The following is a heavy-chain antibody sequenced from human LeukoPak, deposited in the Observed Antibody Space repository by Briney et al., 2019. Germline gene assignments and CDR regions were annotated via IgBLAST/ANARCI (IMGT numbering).Heavy chain of an antibody. Sequence: GGSLRLSCAASGFTSSSYSMNWVRQAPGKGLEWVSSISSSSSYMYYADSVKGRFTISRDNAKNSLYLQMNSLRAEDTAVYYCARSVAAAGIPEYWGQGTLVTVSS. CDR3: ARSVAAAGIPEY. D-gene: IGHD6-13*01. CDR1: GFTSSSYS. J-gene: IGHJ4*02. CDR2: ISSSSSYM. V-gene: IGHV3-21*01.